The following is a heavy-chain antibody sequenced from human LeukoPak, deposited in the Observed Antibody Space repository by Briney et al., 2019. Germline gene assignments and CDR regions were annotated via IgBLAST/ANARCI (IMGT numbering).Heavy chain of an antibody. D-gene: IGHD3-9*01. Sequence: SETLSLTCTVSGGSISSSSYYWGWIRQPPGKGLEWIGSIYYSGSTYYNPSLKSRVTISVDTSKNQFSLKLSSVTAADTAVYYCARQGSYYDILTGYIWFDPWGQGTLVTVSS. CDR3: ARQGSYYDILTGYIWFDP. J-gene: IGHJ5*02. V-gene: IGHV4-39*01. CDR1: GGSISSSSYY. CDR2: IYYSGST.